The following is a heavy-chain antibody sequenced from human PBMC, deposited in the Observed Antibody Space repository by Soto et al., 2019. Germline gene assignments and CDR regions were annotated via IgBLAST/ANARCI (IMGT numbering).Heavy chain of an antibody. J-gene: IGHJ5*02. CDR1: EYTFTSYD. CDR2: MNPTIGNT. Sequence: QVQLEQSGAEVKKPGASVTVSCKASEYTFTSYDINWVRPATGQGLEWMGWMNPTIGNTGYARKFQSRVIMTRNTSISTAYMELTSLTSEDTAVYYCARGFSSPSLNWFDPLGQGTLVTVSS. CDR3: ARGFSSPSLNWFDP. V-gene: IGHV1-8*01. D-gene: IGHD2-2*01.